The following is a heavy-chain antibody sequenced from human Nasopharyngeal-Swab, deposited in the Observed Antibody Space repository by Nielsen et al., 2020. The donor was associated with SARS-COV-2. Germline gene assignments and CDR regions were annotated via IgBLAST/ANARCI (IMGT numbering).Heavy chain of an antibody. CDR3: SGGNYTLYY. V-gene: IGHV3-73*01. D-gene: IGHD5-24*01. Sequence: GESLKISCAASGFTFSGSGVHWVRQAPGKGLEWVGQIRSRDNFDAPAYAASIQGRFTISRDDSKNTAYLQMNSLKTEDTAVYYCSGGNYTLYYWGQGILVTVSS. J-gene: IGHJ4*02. CDR1: GFTFSGSG. CDR2: IRSRDNFDAP.